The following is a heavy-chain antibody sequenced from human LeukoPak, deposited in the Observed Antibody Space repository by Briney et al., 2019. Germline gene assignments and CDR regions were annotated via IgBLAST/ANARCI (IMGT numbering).Heavy chain of an antibody. V-gene: IGHV1-2*02. D-gene: IGHD2-2*01. J-gene: IGHJ4*02. Sequence: ASVKVSCKASGHTFTDYYMHWVRQAPGQELEWMGWINPNSGATNYAQKFQGRGTMTRDTSITTVYMELSRLRSDGTAVYYCARARDYHLPPTDYWGQGTLVTVSS. CDR1: GHTFTDYY. CDR3: ARARDYHLPPTDY. CDR2: INPNSGAT.